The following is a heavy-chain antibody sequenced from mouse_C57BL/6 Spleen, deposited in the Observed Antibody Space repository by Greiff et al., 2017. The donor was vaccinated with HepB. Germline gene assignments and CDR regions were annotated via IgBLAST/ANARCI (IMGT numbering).Heavy chain of an antibody. D-gene: IGHD2-4*01. J-gene: IGHJ3*01. CDR2: IHPNSGST. Sequence: QVQLQQPGAELVKPGASVKLSCKASGYTFTSYWMHWVKQRPGQGLEWIGMIHPNSGSTNYNEKFKSKATLTVDKSSSTAYMQLSSLTSEDAAVYYCAREEEYDYDEAWFAYWGQGTLVTVSA. CDR1: GYTFTSYW. V-gene: IGHV1-64*01. CDR3: AREEEYDYDEAWFAY.